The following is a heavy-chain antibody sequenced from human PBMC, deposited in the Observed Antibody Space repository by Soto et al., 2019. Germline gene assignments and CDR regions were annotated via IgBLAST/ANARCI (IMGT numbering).Heavy chain of an antibody. J-gene: IGHJ6*02. V-gene: IGHV1-69*08. CDR3: ATEEGVRDSALIPAARVAMDV. CDR1: GATFSRNT. D-gene: IGHD2-2*01. CDR2: IIPLFGIT. Sequence: QVQLVQSGAEVEKPGSSVKVSCKASGATFSRNTITWVRQDPGKVLEWIGRIIPLFGITAFEQKFQDRDTSTAYKSTTTDYMVLSSRSSEDTAVYSCATEEGVRDSALIPAARVAMDVQGQGTKITV.